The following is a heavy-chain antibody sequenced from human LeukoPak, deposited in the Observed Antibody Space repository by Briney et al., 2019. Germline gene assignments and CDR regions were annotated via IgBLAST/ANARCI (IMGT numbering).Heavy chain of an antibody. CDR3: ARAPGYCSTTSCEYYYYMDV. CDR1: GGSISSYY. D-gene: IGHD2-2*01. V-gene: IGHV4-59*01. J-gene: IGHJ6*03. Sequence: SETLSLTCTVSGGSISSYYWSWIRQPPGKGLEWIGYIYYSGSTNYNPSLKSRVTISVDTSKNQFSLKLSSVTAADTAVYYCARAPGYCSTTSCEYYYYMDVWGKGTTVTVS. CDR2: IYYSGST.